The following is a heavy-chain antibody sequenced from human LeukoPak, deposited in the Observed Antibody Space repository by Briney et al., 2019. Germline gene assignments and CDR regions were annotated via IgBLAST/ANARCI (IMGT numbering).Heavy chain of an antibody. Sequence: ASVKVSCKASGYTSTGYYMHWVRQAPGQGLEWMGWINPNSGGTNYAQKFQGRVTMTRDTSISTAYMELSRLRSDDTAVYYCARVPRYSSSWYYRKGFDYWGQGTLVTVSS. CDR3: ARVPRYSSSWYYRKGFDY. CDR1: GYTSTGYY. CDR2: INPNSGGT. V-gene: IGHV1-2*02. D-gene: IGHD6-13*01. J-gene: IGHJ4*02.